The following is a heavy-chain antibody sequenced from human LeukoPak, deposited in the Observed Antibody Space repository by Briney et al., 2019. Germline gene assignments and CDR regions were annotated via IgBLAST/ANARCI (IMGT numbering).Heavy chain of an antibody. CDR1: GYTFTGYY. CDR3: AREHGDFWSGYSWFDP. V-gene: IGHV1-2*02. D-gene: IGHD3-3*01. J-gene: IGHJ5*02. Sequence: ASVKVSCKASGYTFTGYYMHWVRQAPGQGLEWMGWINPNSGGTNYAQKFQGRVTMTRDTSISTAYMELSRLRSDDTAVYYCAREHGDFWSGYSWFDPWGQGTLVTVSS. CDR2: INPNSGGT.